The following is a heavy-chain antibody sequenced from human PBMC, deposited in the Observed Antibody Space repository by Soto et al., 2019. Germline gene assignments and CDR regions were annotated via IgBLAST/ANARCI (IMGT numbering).Heavy chain of an antibody. CDR2: INPSGGST. CDR1: GYTCTSYY. J-gene: IGHJ4*02. D-gene: IGHD6-19*01. V-gene: IGHV1-46*03. Sequence: PSVKVSCKASGYTCTSYYMHWVRQAPGQGLEWMGIINPSGGSTSYAQKFQGRVTMTRDTSTSTVYMELSSLRSEDTAVYYCARRGAIAVAGKPNYYFDYWGQGTLVTVSS. CDR3: ARRGAIAVAGKPNYYFDY.